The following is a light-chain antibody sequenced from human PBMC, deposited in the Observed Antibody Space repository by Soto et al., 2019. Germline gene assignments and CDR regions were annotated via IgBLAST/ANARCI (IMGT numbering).Light chain of an antibody. CDR1: QDMSNY. Sequence: DIQMTQSPSSLSASVGDRVSITCQASQDMSNYLNWYQQKPGKAPKLLIYAASSLQSGVPSRFSGSGSGTDFTLTINSLQPEDFATYSCQQSYNSPQTFGQGTKVDIK. J-gene: IGKJ1*01. CDR2: AAS. CDR3: QQSYNSPQT. V-gene: IGKV1-39*01.